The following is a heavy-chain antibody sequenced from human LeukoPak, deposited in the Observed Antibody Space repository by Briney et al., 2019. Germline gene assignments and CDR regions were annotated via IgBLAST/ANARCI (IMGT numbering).Heavy chain of an antibody. D-gene: IGHD3-3*01. CDR2: IYYSGST. V-gene: IGHV4-31*03. CDR1: GGSISSGGYY. Sequence: PSETLSLTCTVSGGSISSGGYYWSWIRQHPGKGLEWIGYIYYSGSTYYNPSLKSRVTISVDTSKNQFSLKLSSVTAADTAVYYCARDALFGVVYMDVWGKGTTVTVSS. J-gene: IGHJ6*03. CDR3: ARDALFGVVYMDV.